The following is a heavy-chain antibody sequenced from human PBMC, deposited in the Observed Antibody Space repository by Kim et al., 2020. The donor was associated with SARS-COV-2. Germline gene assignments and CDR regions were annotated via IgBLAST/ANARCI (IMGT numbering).Heavy chain of an antibody. J-gene: IGHJ4*02. D-gene: IGHD4-17*01. CDR3: ARAYGDYVPHFDY. Sequence: YSPSFQGQVTISADKSISTAYLQWSSLKASDTAMYYCARAYGDYVPHFDYWGQGTLVTVSS. V-gene: IGHV5-51*01.